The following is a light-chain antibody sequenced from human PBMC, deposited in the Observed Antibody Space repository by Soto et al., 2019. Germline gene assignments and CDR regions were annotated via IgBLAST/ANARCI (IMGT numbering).Light chain of an antibody. J-gene: IGKJ5*01. Sequence: EIVMTPSPATLSLSPGERATHSCRASQNVANYLAWYQQKPGQAPRLLIYDASNRATGIPARFSGSGSGTDFILTISRLEPEDFAVYYCQQYGSSHTFGQGTRLEIK. V-gene: IGKV3-11*01. CDR3: QQYGSSHT. CDR1: QNVANY. CDR2: DAS.